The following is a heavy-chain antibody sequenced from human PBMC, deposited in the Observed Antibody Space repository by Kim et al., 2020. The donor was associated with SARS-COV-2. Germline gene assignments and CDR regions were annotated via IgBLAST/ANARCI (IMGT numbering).Heavy chain of an antibody. CDR1: GGSFSSYY. V-gene: IGHV4-59*01. J-gene: IGHJ6*02. CDR2: IYYSGST. CDR3: ARSRFKRITIFGVVIIAAMDV. D-gene: IGHD3-3*01. Sequence: SETLSLTCTVSGGSFSSYYWSWIRQPPGKGLEWIGYIYYSGSTNYNPSLKSRVTISVDTSKNQFSLKLSSVTAADTAVYYCARSRFKRITIFGVVIIAAMDVWGQGTTVTVSS.